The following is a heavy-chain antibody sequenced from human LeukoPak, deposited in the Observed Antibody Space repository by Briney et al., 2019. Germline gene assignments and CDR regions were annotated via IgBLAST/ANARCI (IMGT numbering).Heavy chain of an antibody. CDR3: ARDLTGTGDY. V-gene: IGHV3-64*01. CDR1: GFTFSAYA. D-gene: IGHD1-20*01. Sequence: GSLRLSCAASGFTFSAYAMHWVRQAPGKGLEYVSSITSDGGITYYANSVKGRFTISRDNSRNTLYLQMGSLRAEDMAVYYCARDLTGTGDYWGQGTLVTVSS. CDR2: ITSDGGIT. J-gene: IGHJ4*02.